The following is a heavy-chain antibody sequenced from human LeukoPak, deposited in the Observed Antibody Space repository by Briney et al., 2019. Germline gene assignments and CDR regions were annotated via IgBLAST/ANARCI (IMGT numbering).Heavy chain of an antibody. Sequence: PGRSLRLSCAASGFTFSSYGMHWVRQAPGKGLEWVAVIWYGGSNKYYADSVKGRFTISRDNSKNTLYLQMNSLRAEDTAVYYCAKNGAAADPYYFDYWGQGTLVTVSS. J-gene: IGHJ4*02. CDR1: GFTFSSYG. D-gene: IGHD6-13*01. CDR2: IWYGGSNK. CDR3: AKNGAAADPYYFDY. V-gene: IGHV3-30*18.